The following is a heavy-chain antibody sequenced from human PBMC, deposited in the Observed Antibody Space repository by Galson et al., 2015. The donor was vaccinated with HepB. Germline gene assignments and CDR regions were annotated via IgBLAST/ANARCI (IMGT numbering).Heavy chain of an antibody. CDR3: ARDHVRDCSRTFCYGLLDP. Sequence: SLRLSCAGSGFTFRSYALHWVRQAPGKGLEWVAVISYDGGDKYYADSVKGRFTISRDNSKNTLYLQMNSLRVEDTALYYCARDHVRDCSRTFCYGLLDPWGQGSLVTVSS. CDR1: GFTFRSYA. J-gene: IGHJ5*02. D-gene: IGHD2-2*01. CDR2: ISYDGGDK. V-gene: IGHV3-30*04.